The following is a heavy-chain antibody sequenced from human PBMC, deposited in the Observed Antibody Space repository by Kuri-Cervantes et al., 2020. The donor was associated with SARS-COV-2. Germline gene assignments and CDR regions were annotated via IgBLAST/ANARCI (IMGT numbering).Heavy chain of an antibody. D-gene: IGHD2-21*02. Sequence: SETLSLTCTVSGGSISSSSYYWGWIRQPPGKGLEWIGSIYYSGSTYYNPSLKSRVTISVDTSKNQFSLRLNSVTAADTAVYYCARGGCGGDCSLDYWGQGTLVTVSS. CDR1: GGSISSSSYY. CDR3: ARGGCGGDCSLDY. V-gene: IGHV4-39*01. CDR2: IYYSGST. J-gene: IGHJ4*02.